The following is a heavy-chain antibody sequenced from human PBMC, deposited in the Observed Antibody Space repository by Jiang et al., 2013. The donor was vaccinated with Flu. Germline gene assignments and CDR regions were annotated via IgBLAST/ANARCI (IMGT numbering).Heavy chain of an antibody. CDR2: INHSGST. CDR3: ARSYGDSDAFDI. D-gene: IGHD4-17*01. CDR1: GGSFSGYY. Sequence: KPSETLSLTCAVYGGSFSGYYWSWIRQPPGKGLEWIGEINHSGSTNYNPSLKSRVTISVDTSKNQFSLKLSSVTAADTAVYYCARSYGDSDAFDIWGQGTMVTVSS. V-gene: IGHV4-34*01. J-gene: IGHJ3*02.